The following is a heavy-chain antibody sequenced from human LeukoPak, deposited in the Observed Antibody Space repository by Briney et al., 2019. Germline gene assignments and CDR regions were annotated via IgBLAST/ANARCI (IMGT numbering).Heavy chain of an antibody. CDR1: SGSISTSNYY. CDR3: ARGPEHDYGDLD. D-gene: IGHD4-17*01. V-gene: IGHV4-39*07. Sequence: SETLSLTCTVSSGSISTSNYYWGWVRQPPGKALEWIGNIFYSGSTYYGPSLKSRVTISVDTSKNQFSLKLSSVTAADTAVYYCARGPEHDYGDLDWGQGTLVTVSS. CDR2: IFYSGST. J-gene: IGHJ4*02.